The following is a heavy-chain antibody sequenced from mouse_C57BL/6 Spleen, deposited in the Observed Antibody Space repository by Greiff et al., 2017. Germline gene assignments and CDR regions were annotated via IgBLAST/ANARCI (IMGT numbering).Heavy chain of an antibody. D-gene: IGHD1-1*01. J-gene: IGHJ3*01. CDR2: ISYDGSN. V-gene: IGHV3-6*01. CDR1: GYSITSGYY. CDR3: AREVVYYYGSSSLFAY. Sequence: EVQLQESGPGLVKPSQSLSLTCSVTGYSITSGYYWNWIRQFPGNKLEWMGYISYDGSNNYNPSLKNRISITRDPSKNQFFLKLNSVTTEDTATYYCAREVVYYYGSSSLFAYWGQGTLVTVSA.